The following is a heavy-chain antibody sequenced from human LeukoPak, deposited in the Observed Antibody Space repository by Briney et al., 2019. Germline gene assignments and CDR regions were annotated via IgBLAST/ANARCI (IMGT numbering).Heavy chain of an antibody. Sequence: PSETLSLTCAVHGGSFGGYYWTWIRRPPGKGLEWIGEIDHSGSTNYNSSLKSRVTMSVDTSENHFSLKLSSVTAADTAVYYCARGISIFGVSHWGQGTLVTVSS. CDR3: ARGISIFGVSH. J-gene: IGHJ4*02. CDR1: GGSFGGYY. V-gene: IGHV4-34*01. D-gene: IGHD3-3*01. CDR2: IDHSGST.